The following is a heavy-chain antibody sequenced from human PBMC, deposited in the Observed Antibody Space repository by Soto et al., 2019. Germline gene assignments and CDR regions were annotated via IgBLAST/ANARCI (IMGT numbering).Heavy chain of an antibody. Sequence: GASGKVSCKASGGTFSSYAISGVRQAPGQGLEWMGGIIPIFGTANYAQKFQGRVTITADESTSTAYMELSSLRSEDTAVYYCARESIAVAGGADYCECWGQGTRVPVAS. J-gene: IGHJ4*02. V-gene: IGHV1-69*13. CDR1: GGTFSSYA. CDR2: IIPIFGTA. CDR3: ARESIAVAGGADYCEC. D-gene: IGHD6-19*01.